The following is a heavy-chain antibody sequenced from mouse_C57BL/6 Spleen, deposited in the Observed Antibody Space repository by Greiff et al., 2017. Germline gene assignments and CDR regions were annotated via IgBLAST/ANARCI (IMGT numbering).Heavy chain of an antibody. CDR1: GYTFTSYW. J-gene: IGHJ2*01. CDR2: IDPSDSET. D-gene: IGHD1-1*01. Sequence: VQLQQSGAELVRPGSSVKLSCKASGYTFTSYWMHWVKQRPIQGLEWIGNIDPSDSETHYNQKFKDKATLTVDKSSSTAYMQLSSLTSEDSAVYYCARSMGYGSSYDFDYWGQGTTLTVSS. CDR3: ARSMGYGSSYDFDY. V-gene: IGHV1-52*01.